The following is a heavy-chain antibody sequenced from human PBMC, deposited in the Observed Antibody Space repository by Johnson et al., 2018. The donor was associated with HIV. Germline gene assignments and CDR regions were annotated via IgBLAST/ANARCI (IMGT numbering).Heavy chain of an antibody. CDR1: GFTFSSYA. D-gene: IGHD6-25*01. CDR3: ARDLAAGIPSDAFDI. Sequence: QVQLLESGGGLVQPGRSLRLSCAASGFTFSSYAMNWVRQAPGKGLEWVAVISYDGSNKYYADSVKGRFTISRDNSKNTLYLQMNSLRAEDTAVYYCARDLAAGIPSDAFDIWGQGTMVTVSS. CDR2: ISYDGSNK. J-gene: IGHJ3*02. V-gene: IGHV3-30-3*01.